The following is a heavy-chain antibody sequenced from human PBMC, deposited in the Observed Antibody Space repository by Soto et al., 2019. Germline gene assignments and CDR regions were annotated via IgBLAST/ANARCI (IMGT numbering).Heavy chain of an antibody. Sequence: GGSLRLSCAASGFTFSSYSMNWVRQAPGKGLEWVSSISSSSSYRYYADSVKGRFTISRDNAKNSLYLQMNSLRAEDTAVYYCARDPGVYGDYYFDYWGQGTLVTVSS. CDR1: GFTFSSYS. CDR2: ISSSSSYR. J-gene: IGHJ4*02. D-gene: IGHD4-17*01. V-gene: IGHV3-21*01. CDR3: ARDPGVYGDYYFDY.